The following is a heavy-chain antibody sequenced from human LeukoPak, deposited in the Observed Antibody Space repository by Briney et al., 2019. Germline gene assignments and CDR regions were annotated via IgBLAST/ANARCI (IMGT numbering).Heavy chain of an antibody. D-gene: IGHD3-10*01. CDR3: ARDRFGIRRDYFDY. CDR1: GFTFSTYG. V-gene: IGHV3-33*01. J-gene: IGHJ4*02. CDR2: IWYDGTNK. Sequence: PGRSLRLSCAASGFTFSTYGMHWVRQAPGKGQEWVALIWYDGTNKYYVDSVKGRFTISRDNSKNTLYLQMNSLRAEDTAVYYCARDRFGIRRDYFDYWGQGTLVTVSS.